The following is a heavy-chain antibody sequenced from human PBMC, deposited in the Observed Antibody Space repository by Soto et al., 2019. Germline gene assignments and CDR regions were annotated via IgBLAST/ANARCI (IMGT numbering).Heavy chain of an antibody. Sequence: QEQLVQSGAEVKKSGSSVKVSCKDTGGLFSSYAVSWVRQAPGQGLEWMGGIIPVFDTVYYAQKLQGRVTITADESTNPAYMKLSSLRSEDTVKYYCARGGSGYVWFNEFWGQGTMVTVSS. V-gene: IGHV1-69*01. D-gene: IGHD3-22*01. CDR1: GGLFSSYA. CDR2: IIPVFDTV. J-gene: IGHJ4*02. CDR3: ARGGSGYVWFNEF.